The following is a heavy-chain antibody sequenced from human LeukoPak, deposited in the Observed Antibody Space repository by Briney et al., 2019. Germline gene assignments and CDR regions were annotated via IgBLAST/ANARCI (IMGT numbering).Heavy chain of an antibody. CDR1: GFTVSSNY. CDR3: ARRSSGWYDY. CDR2: IYSGGST. V-gene: IGHV3-53*01. Sequence: GGSLRLSCAASGFTVSSNYMSWVRQAPGKGLEWVSVIYSGGSTYYADSVKGRFTISRDNSENTLYLQMNSLRAEDTAVYYCARRSSGWYDYWGQGTLVTVSS. J-gene: IGHJ4*02. D-gene: IGHD6-19*01.